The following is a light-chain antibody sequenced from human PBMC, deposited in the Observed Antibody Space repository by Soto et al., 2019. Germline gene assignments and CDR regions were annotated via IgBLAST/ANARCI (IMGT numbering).Light chain of an antibody. Sequence: EIVLTQSPATLSLSPGERATLSCRASQSVSSYLAWYQQKPGQAPRLLFYGAPNRATGIPDRFSGSGSGTDFTLTISRLEPEDFAVYFCQQFGSSPLTFGGGTKVDIK. J-gene: IGKJ4*01. CDR1: QSVSSY. CDR3: QQFGSSPLT. V-gene: IGKV3-20*01. CDR2: GAP.